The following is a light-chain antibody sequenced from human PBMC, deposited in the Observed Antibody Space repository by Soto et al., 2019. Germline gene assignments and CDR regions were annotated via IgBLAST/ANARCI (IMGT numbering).Light chain of an antibody. V-gene: IGKV1-5*03. CDR3: QQYNSYST. CDR2: KAS. CDR1: QSVNSK. Sequence: ITQSPSTLSLSPFERFTLSFRASQSVNSKVAWYQQKPGKAPKLLIYKASSLESGVPSRFSGSGSGTEFTLTISSLQPDDFATYYCQQYNSYSTFGQGTKVDIK. J-gene: IGKJ1*01.